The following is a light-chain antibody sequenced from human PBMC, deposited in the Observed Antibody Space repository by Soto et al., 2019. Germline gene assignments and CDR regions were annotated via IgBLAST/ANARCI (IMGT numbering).Light chain of an antibody. CDR2: DAS. J-gene: IGKJ1*01. CDR3: KQYETFSGT. V-gene: IGKV1-5*01. CDR1: QSVSGW. Sequence: DIQMTQSPSTLSGSVGDRVTITCRASQSVSGWLAWYQQKPGEAPKLLIYDASALPRGVPSRFSGSGSGTKFTLTIASLQPDDFATYYCKQYETFSGTFGPGTKVDIK.